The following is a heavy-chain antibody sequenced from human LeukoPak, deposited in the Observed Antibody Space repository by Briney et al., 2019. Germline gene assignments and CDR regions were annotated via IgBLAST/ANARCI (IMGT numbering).Heavy chain of an antibody. CDR2: INSDGSST. D-gene: IGHD3-3*01. Sequence: GGSLTLSCAACGLTFRRYWMHWVHQAPGKGLVWVSRINSDGSSTSYADSVKGRFTISRDNAKNTLYLQMNSLRAEDTAVYYCARVYRHYDFWSGYLYLDYWGQGTLVTVSS. J-gene: IGHJ4*02. CDR1: GLTFRRYW. CDR3: ARVYRHYDFWSGYLYLDY. V-gene: IGHV3-74*01.